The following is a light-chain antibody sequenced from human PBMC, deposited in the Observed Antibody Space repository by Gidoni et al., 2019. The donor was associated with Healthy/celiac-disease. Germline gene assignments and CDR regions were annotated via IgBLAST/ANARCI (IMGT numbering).Light chain of an antibody. V-gene: IGKV1-33*01. CDR3: QQYDNRIFT. J-gene: IGKJ3*01. CDR1: HDIGKY. Sequence: DIQMTQSPSSLSASLGDRVTITCQASHDIGKYLHWYQQKPGKPPQLLISETSNLQKGVPPRFSGSGTGTDFSLNITNLQAEDFATYYCQQYDNRIFTFGPGTKVNLK. CDR2: ETS.